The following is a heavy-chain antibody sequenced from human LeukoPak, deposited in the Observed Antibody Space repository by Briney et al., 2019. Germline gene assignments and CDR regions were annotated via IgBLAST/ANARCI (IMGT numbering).Heavy chain of an antibody. CDR2: IYYSGRT. Sequence: SETLSLTCTVSGGSLGTYYWTWVRQPPGKGLEWIGYIYYSGRTSYNPSLKSRVTISVDTSKNQFSLKLSSVTAADTAVYYCASAPSGTWFDPWGHGTLVTVSS. CDR1: GGSLGTYY. CDR3: ASAPSGTWFDP. J-gene: IGHJ5*02. V-gene: IGHV4-59*01.